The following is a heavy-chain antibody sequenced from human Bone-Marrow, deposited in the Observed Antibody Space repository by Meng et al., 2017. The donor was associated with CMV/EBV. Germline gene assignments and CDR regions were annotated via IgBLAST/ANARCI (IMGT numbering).Heavy chain of an antibody. CDR3: AKEAPLRTVGDY. D-gene: IGHD1-26*01. CDR1: GFTFSSYG. V-gene: IGHV3-30*18. Sequence: WAASGFTFSSYGMHWVRQAPGKGLEWVAVISYDGSNKYYADSVKGRFTISRDNSKNTLYLQMNSLRAEDTAVYYCAKEAPLRTVGDYWGQGTLVTVSS. CDR2: ISYDGSNK. J-gene: IGHJ4*02.